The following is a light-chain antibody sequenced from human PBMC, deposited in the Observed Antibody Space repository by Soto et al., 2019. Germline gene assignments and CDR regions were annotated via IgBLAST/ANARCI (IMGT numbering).Light chain of an antibody. CDR2: DAS. Sequence: EIVLTQSPATLSLSPGERATLSCRASQSVISYLAWYQQKPGQAPRLLISDASNRATGIPARFSGSGSETDFTLTIVRLEHEDFAIYYCQQRSNGPPTFCPGTKLDI. CDR1: QSVISY. J-gene: IGKJ3*01. V-gene: IGKV3-11*01. CDR3: QQRSNGPPT.